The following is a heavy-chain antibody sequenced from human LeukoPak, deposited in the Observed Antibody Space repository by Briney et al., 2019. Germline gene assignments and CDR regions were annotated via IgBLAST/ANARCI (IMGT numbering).Heavy chain of an antibody. J-gene: IGHJ4*02. CDR3: AREGGLYSSSSSWGLFDY. D-gene: IGHD6-6*01. CDR1: GYTFTSYY. Sequence: ASVKVSCKAPGYTFTSYYMHWVRQAPGQGLEWMGWINTNTGNPTYAQGFTGRFVFSLDTSVSTAYLQISSLKAEDTAVYYCAREGGLYSSSSSWGLFDYWGQGTLVTVSS. CDR2: INTNTGNP. V-gene: IGHV7-4-1*02.